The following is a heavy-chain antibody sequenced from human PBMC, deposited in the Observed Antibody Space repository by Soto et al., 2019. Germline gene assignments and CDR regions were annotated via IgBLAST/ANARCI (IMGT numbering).Heavy chain of an antibody. CDR1: GFTFRTYS. CDR2: ISSSSDDL. J-gene: IGHJ4*02. Sequence: PGGSLRLSCAASGFTFRTYSMNWVRRAPGKGLEWLSYISSSSDDLYYADSVKGRITISRDNAKNSLYLQMSSLREEDTAVYYCARQVWDYYSSYFDYWGQGTLVTVS. V-gene: IGHV3-48*02. D-gene: IGHD2-21*02. CDR3: ARQVWDYYSSYFDY.